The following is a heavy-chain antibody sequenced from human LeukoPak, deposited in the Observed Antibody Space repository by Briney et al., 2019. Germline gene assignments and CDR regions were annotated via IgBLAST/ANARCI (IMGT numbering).Heavy chain of an antibody. CDR3: ARNLPLQRMKYYYYYMDV. V-gene: IGHV4-30-2*01. Sequence: SETLSLTCAVSGGSISSGGYSWSWIRQPPGKGLEWIGYIYHSGSTYYNPSLKSRVTISVDRSKNQCSLNLSSVTAADTAVYYCARNLPLQRMKYYYYYMDVWGKGTTVTVSS. CDR2: IYHSGST. J-gene: IGHJ6*03. D-gene: IGHD2/OR15-2a*01. CDR1: GGSISSGGYS.